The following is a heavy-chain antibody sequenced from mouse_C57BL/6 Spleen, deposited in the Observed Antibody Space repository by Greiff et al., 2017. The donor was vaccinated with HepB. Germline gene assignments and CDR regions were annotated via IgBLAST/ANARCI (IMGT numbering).Heavy chain of an antibody. CDR3: ARSGAWLLRGFAY. J-gene: IGHJ3*01. D-gene: IGHD2-3*01. Sequence: EVQLQQSGPELVKPGASVKISCKASGYTFTDYYMNWVKQSHGKSLEWIGDINPNNGGTSYNQKFKGKATLTVDKSSSTAYMELRSLTSEDSAVYYCARSGAWLLRGFAYWGQGTLVTVSA. CDR1: GYTFTDYY. CDR2: INPNNGGT. V-gene: IGHV1-26*01.